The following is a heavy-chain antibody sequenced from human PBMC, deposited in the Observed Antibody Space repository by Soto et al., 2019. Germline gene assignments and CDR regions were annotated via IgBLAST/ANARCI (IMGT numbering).Heavy chain of an antibody. Sequence: SETLSLTCTVSGGSISSYYWSWIRQPPGKGLEWIGYIYYSGSTNYNPSLRSRVTISVDTSKNQFSLKLSSVTAADTAVYYCASGERAGRHYFDYWGQGTLVTVSS. CDR3: ASGERAGRHYFDY. V-gene: IGHV4-59*01. CDR2: IYYSGST. D-gene: IGHD6-13*01. J-gene: IGHJ4*02. CDR1: GGSISSYY.